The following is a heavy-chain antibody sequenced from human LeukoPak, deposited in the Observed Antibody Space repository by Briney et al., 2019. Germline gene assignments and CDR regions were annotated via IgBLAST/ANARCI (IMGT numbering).Heavy chain of an antibody. CDR2: IKQDGSEK. Sequence: PGGSLRLSCAASGFTFSSYWMSWVRQAPGKGLEWVANIKQDGSEKYYVDSVKGRFTISRDNAKNSLYLQMNSLRAEDTAVYYCARGDYYDSSGYYGLGDYWGKGTLVTVSS. CDR3: ARGDYYDSSGYYGLGDY. D-gene: IGHD3-22*01. J-gene: IGHJ4*02. CDR1: GFTFSSYW. V-gene: IGHV3-7*01.